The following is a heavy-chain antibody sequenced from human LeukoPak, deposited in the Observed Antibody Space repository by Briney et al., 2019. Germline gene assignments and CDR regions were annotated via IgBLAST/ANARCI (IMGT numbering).Heavy chain of an antibody. CDR2: INASGGST. J-gene: IGHJ3*02. CDR1: GYTFTSYY. V-gene: IGHV1-46*01. CDR3: ARDQSVYDAFDI. Sequence: ASVKVSFKASGYTFTSYYMHWVRQAPGQGLEWMGIINASGGSTSYAQKLQGRVTMTRDTSTSTVYMELSSLRSEDTAVYYCARDQSVYDAFDIWGQGTMVTVSS.